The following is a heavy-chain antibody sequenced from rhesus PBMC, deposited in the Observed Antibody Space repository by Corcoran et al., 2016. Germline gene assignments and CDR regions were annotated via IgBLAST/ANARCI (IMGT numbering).Heavy chain of an antibody. Sequence: QVQLQQSSPGLVKPSETLSLTCAVSGASIRTNDWSWIRRSPGKGLEWIGTIDGGNGRTRYNPSLKSRVTISTDTSKIQFSLNLVFVTAADTAVYYCARDFAYWGQGVLVTVSS. V-gene: IGHV4-147*01. CDR3: ARDFAY. CDR1: GASIRTND. J-gene: IGHJ4*01. CDR2: IDGGNGRT.